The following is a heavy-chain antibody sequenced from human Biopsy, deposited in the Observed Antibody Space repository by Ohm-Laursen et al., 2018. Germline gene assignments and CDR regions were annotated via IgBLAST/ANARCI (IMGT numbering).Heavy chain of an antibody. D-gene: IGHD1-14*01. Sequence: SSVKVSCKASGYSFTKYYISWVRQAPGQGLEWMGGIIPIFNTPKYAQRFQGRVTITADRSTTTAYMELSSLRSEDTAVYYCARDTELLSIGLDYNFGMVVWGQGTTVTVSS. CDR2: IIPIFNTP. V-gene: IGHV1-69*06. CDR3: ARDTELLSIGLDYNFGMVV. J-gene: IGHJ6*02. CDR1: GYSFTKYY.